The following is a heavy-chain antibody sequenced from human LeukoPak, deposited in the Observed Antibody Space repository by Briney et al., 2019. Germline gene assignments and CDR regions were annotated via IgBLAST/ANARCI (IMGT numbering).Heavy chain of an antibody. V-gene: IGHV4-59*11. J-gene: IGHJ4*02. CDR3: ARVRSGAATNAFDY. CDR1: GGSISGHY. Sequence: PSETLSLTCTVSGGSISGHYWSWIRQPPGRGLEWIGYIFYSGRTDYNPSLKSRVTMSVDTSKNQFSLQLRSATAADTAVYYCARVRSGAATNAFDYCGQGTLVTVSS. CDR2: IFYSGRT. D-gene: IGHD2-8*01.